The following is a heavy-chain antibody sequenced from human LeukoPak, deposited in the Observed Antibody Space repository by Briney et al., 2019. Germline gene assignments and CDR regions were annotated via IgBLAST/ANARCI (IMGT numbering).Heavy chain of an antibody. CDR3: TILSGWYNTLDY. V-gene: IGHV3-7*01. CDR1: GFTFNAYW. Sequence: PGGSLRLSCAGSGFTFNAYWMTWVRQAPGKGLELVANINKDGSEEYYVDSVKGRFTISRDNAKNSLFLQLNSLRAEDTAVYYCTILSGWYNTLDYWGQGTLVTVSS. D-gene: IGHD6-19*01. CDR2: INKDGSEE. J-gene: IGHJ4*02.